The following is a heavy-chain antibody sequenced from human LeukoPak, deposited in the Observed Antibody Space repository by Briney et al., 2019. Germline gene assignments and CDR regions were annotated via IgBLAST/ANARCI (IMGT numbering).Heavy chain of an antibody. CDR1: GFTFSSYW. J-gene: IGHJ4*02. CDR2: IKQDGSEK. V-gene: IGHV3-7*01. CDR3: ATVAGDCSGGRCYLLRFDY. D-gene: IGHD2-15*01. Sequence: GGSLRLSCAASGFTFSSYWMSWVRQAPGKGLEWVANIKQDGSEKYYVDSVKGRFTISRDNAKNSLYLQMNSLRGDDTAVYYCATVAGDCSGGRCYLLRFDYWGQGTLVTVSS.